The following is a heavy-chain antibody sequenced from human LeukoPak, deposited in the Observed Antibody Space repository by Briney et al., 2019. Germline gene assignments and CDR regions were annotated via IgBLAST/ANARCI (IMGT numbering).Heavy chain of an antibody. D-gene: IGHD2-2*01. CDR2: STHSGST. CDR1: GGSFSGHY. Sequence: SETLSLTCAVYGGSFSGHYWTWVRQPPGKGLEWIGESTHSGSTNYNPSLKSRVTISVDTSKSQFSLTLTSVTAADTAVYHCARGQTGAAALDFWGPGTLVTVSS. CDR3: ARGQTGAAALDF. J-gene: IGHJ4*02. V-gene: IGHV4-34*01.